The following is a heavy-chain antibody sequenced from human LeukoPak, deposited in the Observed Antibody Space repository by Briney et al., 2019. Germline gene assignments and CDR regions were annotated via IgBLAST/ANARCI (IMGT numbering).Heavy chain of an antibody. V-gene: IGHV1-69*05. Sequence: SVKVSCKASGGTFSSYAISWVRQAPGQGLEWMGGVIPIFGTANYAQEFQGRVTITTDESTSTAYMELSSLRSEDTAVYYCAACSGGSCYSSVLYYYYMDVWGKGTTVTVSS. D-gene: IGHD2-15*01. CDR2: VIPIFGTA. J-gene: IGHJ6*03. CDR1: GGTFSSYA. CDR3: AACSGGSCYSSVLYYYYMDV.